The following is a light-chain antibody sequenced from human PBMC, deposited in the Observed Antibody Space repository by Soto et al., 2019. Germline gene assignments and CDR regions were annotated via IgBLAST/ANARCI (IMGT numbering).Light chain of an antibody. CDR3: QHYYDYSLT. V-gene: IGKV1-5*03. CDR1: QSIGDW. Sequence: DVQMTQSPSTLSASVGDRVTITCRASQSIGDWLAWFQQKPGRAPKLLIYKASSLESGVPSTFSGSASGTEFTLTISSLQPDDFATYYCQHYYDYSLTFGQGTKVDIK. CDR2: KAS. J-gene: IGKJ1*01.